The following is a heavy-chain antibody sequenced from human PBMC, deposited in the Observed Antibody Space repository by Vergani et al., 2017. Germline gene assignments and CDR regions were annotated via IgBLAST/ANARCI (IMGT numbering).Heavy chain of an antibody. J-gene: IGHJ4*02. V-gene: IGHV3-21*01. CDR1: GFSFNLYS. CDR2: IGFSSTYI. CDR3: ARVREGRYAHYFDY. Sequence: EVQLVESGGGLVKPGGSLTLSCAASGFSFNLYSMNWVRQAPGKGLEWVSSIGFSSTYIFYADSVRGRFTISRDNARNSLYLRMSNLRAEDTAVYYCARVREGRYAHYFDYWGQGNLVTVSS. D-gene: IGHD3-16*01.